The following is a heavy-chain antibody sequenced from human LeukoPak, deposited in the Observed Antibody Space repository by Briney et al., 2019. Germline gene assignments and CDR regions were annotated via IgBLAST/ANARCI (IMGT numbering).Heavy chain of an antibody. V-gene: IGHV3-7*01. CDR1: RFTFGGFD. Sequence: PGGSLRLSCAASRFTFGGFDMHWVRQAPGKGLEWVANIKQDGSEKYYVDSVKGRFTISRDNAKNSLYLQMNSLRAEDTAVYYCARKIGGMDVWGQGTTVTVSS. CDR3: ARKIGGMDV. D-gene: IGHD2-21*01. J-gene: IGHJ6*02. CDR2: IKQDGSEK.